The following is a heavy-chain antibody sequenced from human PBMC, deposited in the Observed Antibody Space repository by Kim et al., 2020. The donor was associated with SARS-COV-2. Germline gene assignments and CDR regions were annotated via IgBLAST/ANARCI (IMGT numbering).Heavy chain of an antibody. CDR1: GYTLTELS. Sequence: ASVKVSCKVSGYTLTELSMHWVRQAPGKGLEWMGGFDPEDGETIYAQKFQGRVTMTEDTSTDTAYMELSSLRSEDTAVYYCATGLPRSPHIVVVTAIPHFDIWGQGTMVTVSS. D-gene: IGHD2-21*02. CDR3: ATGLPRSPHIVVVTAIPHFDI. V-gene: IGHV1-24*01. J-gene: IGHJ3*02. CDR2: FDPEDGET.